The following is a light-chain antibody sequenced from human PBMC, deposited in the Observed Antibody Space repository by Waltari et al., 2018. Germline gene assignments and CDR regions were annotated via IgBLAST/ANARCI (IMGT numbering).Light chain of an antibody. J-gene: IGLJ2*01. V-gene: IGLV2-8*01. Sequence: QSALTQPPSASGSPGQSVPIPCTGTSSDVGGYNYVSWYQHHPGKAPKLMISEVNKRPSGVPDRFSGSKSGNTASLTVSGLQADDEADYYCTSYAGSHNWVFGGGTKLTVL. CDR3: TSYAGSHNWV. CDR1: SSDVGGYNY. CDR2: EVN.